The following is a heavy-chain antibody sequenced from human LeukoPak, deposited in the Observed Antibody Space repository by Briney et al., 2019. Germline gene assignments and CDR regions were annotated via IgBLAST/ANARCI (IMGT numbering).Heavy chain of an antibody. J-gene: IGHJ4*02. CDR2: RNPNSGNT. V-gene: IGHV1-8*01. CDR1: GYTFTSYD. D-gene: IGHD3-22*01. Sequence: GASVKVSCKASGYTFTSYDINWVRQATGQGLEWMGGRNPNSGNTAYAQKFQGRVTISRNTSISTVYMEVSSLRSEDTAVYYCAREDYYDSGSKDYWGQGTLVTVSS. CDR3: AREDYYDSGSKDY.